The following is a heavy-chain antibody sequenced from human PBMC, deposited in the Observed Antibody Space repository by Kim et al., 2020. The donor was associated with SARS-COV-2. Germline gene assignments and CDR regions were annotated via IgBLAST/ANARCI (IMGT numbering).Heavy chain of an antibody. J-gene: IGHJ5*02. D-gene: IGHD2-15*01. CDR1: GGSISSGGYS. V-gene: IGHV4-30-2*01. Sequence: SETLSLTCAVSGGSISSGGYSWSWIRQPPGKGLEWIGYIYHSGSTYYNPSLKSRVTISVDRSKNQFSLKLSSVTAADTAVYYCARVWGCSGGSCYKFDPWGQGTLVTVSS. CDR3: ARVWGCSGGSCYKFDP. CDR2: IYHSGST.